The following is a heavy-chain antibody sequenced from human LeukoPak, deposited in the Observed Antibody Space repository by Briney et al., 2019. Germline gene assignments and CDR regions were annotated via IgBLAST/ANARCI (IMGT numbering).Heavy chain of an antibody. CDR3: ARDLGVKAGNWFDP. D-gene: IGHD3-10*01. CDR2: INPNSGGT. J-gene: IGHJ5*02. V-gene: IGHV1-2*02. Sequence: ASVKVSCKASGYTFTGYYMPWVRQAPGQGLEWMGWINPNSGGTNYAQKFQGRVTMTRDTSISTAYMELSRLRSDDTAVYYCARDLGVKAGNWFDPWGQGTLVTVSS. CDR1: GYTFTGYY.